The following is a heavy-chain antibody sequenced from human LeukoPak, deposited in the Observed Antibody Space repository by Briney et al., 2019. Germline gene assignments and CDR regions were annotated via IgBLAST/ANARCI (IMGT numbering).Heavy chain of an antibody. CDR2: ISSSGSNI. CDR3: ARDRPIASDPRYDYYYYMDV. Sequence: GGSLRLSCAASGFTFSDYYMSWIRQAPGKGLEWVSYISSSGSNIYYADSVKGRFTISRDNAKNSLYLQMNSLRAEDTAVYYCARDRPIASDPRYDYYYYMDVWGKGTTVTVSS. CDR1: GFTFSDYY. V-gene: IGHV3-11*04. J-gene: IGHJ6*03. D-gene: IGHD2-15*01.